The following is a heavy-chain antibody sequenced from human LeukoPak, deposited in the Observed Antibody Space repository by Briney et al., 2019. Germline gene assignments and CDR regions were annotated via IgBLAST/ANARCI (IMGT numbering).Heavy chain of an antibody. V-gene: IGHV3-48*04. D-gene: IGHD3-10*01. CDR3: TRDRGSTTMLRGVNHY. CDR2: ISSGSATT. J-gene: IGHJ4*02. Sequence: GGALRLSCAASGFTFSSYWMHWVRQAPGKGLEWGSHISSGSATTFYADSVKGRFTISRDNTRNSLSLQMNDLRVEDTAVYYCTRDRGSTTMLRGVNHYWGQGTLVTVSS. CDR1: GFTFSSYW.